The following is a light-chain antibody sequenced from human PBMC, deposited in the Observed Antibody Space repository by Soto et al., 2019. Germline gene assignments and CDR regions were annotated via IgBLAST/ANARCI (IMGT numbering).Light chain of an antibody. CDR2: GYV. CDR3: ETWDSSLSAGV. Sequence: QSVLTQPPSVSGAPGQRVTISCSGSGSNIGAGYDVHWYQQLPGTAPKLLIYGYVNRPSGVPDRFSGSKSATSATLDITGLQTGDEADYYCETWDSSLSAGVFGGGTQLTVL. J-gene: IGLJ3*02. V-gene: IGLV1-40*01. CDR1: GSNIGAGYD.